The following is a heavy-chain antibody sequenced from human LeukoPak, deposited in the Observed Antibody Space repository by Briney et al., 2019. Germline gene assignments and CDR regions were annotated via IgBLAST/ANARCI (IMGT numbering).Heavy chain of an antibody. CDR2: ISSSSSYI. D-gene: IGHD4-17*01. V-gene: IGHV3-21*01. J-gene: IGHJ5*02. Sequence: GGSLSLFCAVSGFTFSIYRMNWVRQAPGEGREWVSSISSSSSYIYYADSVKGRFTISRDNAKNSLYLQMNSLRAEDTAVYYCARDATYGDYVSWFDPWGQGTLVTVSS. CDR3: ARDATYGDYVSWFDP. CDR1: GFTFSIYR.